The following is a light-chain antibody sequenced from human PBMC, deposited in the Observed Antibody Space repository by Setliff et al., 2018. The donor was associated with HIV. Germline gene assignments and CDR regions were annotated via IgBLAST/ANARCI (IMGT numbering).Light chain of an antibody. V-gene: IGLV2-14*01. CDR1: SSDVGGYNY. CDR2: GVT. Sequence: QSALTQPASVSGSPGQSITISCTGTSSDVGGYNYVSWYQQHPGKAPKLMIYGVTHRPSGISNRFSASKSDNTASLTISRLQAEDEADYYCSSFTSSGTYVFGTGTKATVL. CDR3: SSFTSSGTYV. J-gene: IGLJ1*01.